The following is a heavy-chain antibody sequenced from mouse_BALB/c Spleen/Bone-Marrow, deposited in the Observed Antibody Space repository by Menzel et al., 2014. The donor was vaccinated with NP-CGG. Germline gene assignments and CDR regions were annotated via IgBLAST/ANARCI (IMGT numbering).Heavy chain of an antibody. CDR3: ARDKGRVFFDY. Sequence: EVKLMESGGGLVQPGGSLRLSCATSGFTFTDYYMNWVRQPPGKALEWLGFIRNKANGYTTEYSASVKGRFTISRDNSQNILYLQVNTLRAEDSATYYCARDKGRVFFDYWGQGTTLTVSS. CDR2: IRNKANGYTT. V-gene: IGHV7-3*02. J-gene: IGHJ2*01. CDR1: GFTFTDYY.